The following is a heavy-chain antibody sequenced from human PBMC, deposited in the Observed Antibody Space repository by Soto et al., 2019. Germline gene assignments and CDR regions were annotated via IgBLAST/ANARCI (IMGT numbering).Heavy chain of an antibody. CDR1: GGSISSPGYF. CDR3: ARTSNLEWLLLF. D-gene: IGHD3-3*01. CDR2: IYYNGST. V-gene: IGHV4-31*03. Sequence: QVQLQESGPGLVKPSQTLSFTCTVSGGSISSPGYFWTWIRQHPGKGLEWIGYIYYNGSTSYNPSLKSRVTISKDMSKNQFSLKLTSVTAADTAVYYCARTSNLEWLLLFWGQGTLVTVSS. J-gene: IGHJ4*02.